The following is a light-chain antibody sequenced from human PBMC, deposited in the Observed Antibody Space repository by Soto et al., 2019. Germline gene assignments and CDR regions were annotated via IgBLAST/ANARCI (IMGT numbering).Light chain of an antibody. CDR1: QTVSNN. V-gene: IGKV3-15*01. CDR2: FAS. J-gene: IGKJ4*01. Sequence: EIVMTQSPATLSVSPGEKATLSCRASQTVSNNLAWYQQKPGQAPRLLIYFASTRATRIPARFSGSGSGTEFTLTISSLQSEDFAVYYCQQYNQWPLTFGGGTKAETK. CDR3: QQYNQWPLT.